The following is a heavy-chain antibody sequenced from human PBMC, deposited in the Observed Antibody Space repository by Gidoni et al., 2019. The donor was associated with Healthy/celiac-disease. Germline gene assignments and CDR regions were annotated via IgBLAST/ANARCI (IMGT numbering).Heavy chain of an antibody. CDR2: INHSGST. Sequence: QVQLQQWGAGLLKPSETLSLTCAVYGGSFSGYYWSWIRQPPGKGLEWIEEINHSGSTNYNPSLKSRVTISVDTSKNQFSLKLSSVTAADTDVYYCARGFWKGGMDVWGQGTTVTVSS. J-gene: IGHJ6*02. V-gene: IGHV4-34*01. CDR3: ARGFWKGGMDV. CDR1: GGSFSGYY. D-gene: IGHD1-1*01.